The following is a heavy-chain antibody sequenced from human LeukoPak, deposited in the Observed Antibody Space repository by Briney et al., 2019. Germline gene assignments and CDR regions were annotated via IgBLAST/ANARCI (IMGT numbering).Heavy chain of an antibody. V-gene: IGHV3-66*01. J-gene: IGHJ4*02. CDR3: ARERYYYDSSGYYTTLDD. CDR2: IYSGGST. CDR1: GFTVSSNY. D-gene: IGHD3-22*01. Sequence: GGSLRLSCAASGFTVSSNYMNWVRQAPGKGLEWVSVIYSGGSTYYADSVKGRFTISRDNSKNTVYLQMNSLRAEDTAVYYRARERYYYDSSGYYTTLDDWGQGTLVTVSS.